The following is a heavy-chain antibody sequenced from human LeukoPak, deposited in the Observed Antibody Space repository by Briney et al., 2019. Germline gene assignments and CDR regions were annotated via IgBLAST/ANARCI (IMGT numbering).Heavy chain of an antibody. CDR3: ATQREGPYGDYTN. CDR2: IIPILGIA. D-gene: IGHD4-17*01. V-gene: IGHV1-69*04. J-gene: IGHJ4*02. Sequence: SVKASCKASGGTFSSYAISWVRQAPGQGLDWIGRIIPILGIANYAQKFQGRVTITADKSTSTAYMELSSLRSEDTAVYYCATQREGPYGDYTNWGKGALVTVSS. CDR1: GGTFSSYA.